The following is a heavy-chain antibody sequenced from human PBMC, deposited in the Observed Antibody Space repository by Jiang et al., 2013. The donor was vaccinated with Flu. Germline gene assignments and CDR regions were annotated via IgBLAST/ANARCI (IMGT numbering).Heavy chain of an antibody. CDR3: ARDPPLVAGALGAFDI. CDR2: IIPILGIA. J-gene: IGHJ3*02. V-gene: IGHV1-69*04. Sequence: SGAEVKKPGSSVKVSCKASGGTFTSYAVNWVRQAPGQGLEWMGRIIPILGIATYAQKFQGRVTITADKSTTTAYMELRRLRSEDTAVYYCARDPPLVAGALGAFDIWGQGTMVTVSS. D-gene: IGHD2-15*01. CDR1: GGTFTSYA.